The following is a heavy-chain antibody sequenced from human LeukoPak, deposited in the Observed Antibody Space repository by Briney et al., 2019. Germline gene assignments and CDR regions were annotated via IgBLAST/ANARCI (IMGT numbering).Heavy chain of an antibody. Sequence: PGGSLRLSCAASGFTFSNYGMHWVRQAPGKGLEWVALISHDGSEKYYADSVKGRFTISRDNSRDTLNLHMYSLSSEDAAVYYCARDHCGGDCHFDYWGQGTLVTVSS. J-gene: IGHJ4*02. D-gene: IGHD2-21*02. CDR2: ISHDGSEK. CDR1: GFTFSNYG. V-gene: IGHV3-30*03. CDR3: ARDHCGGDCHFDY.